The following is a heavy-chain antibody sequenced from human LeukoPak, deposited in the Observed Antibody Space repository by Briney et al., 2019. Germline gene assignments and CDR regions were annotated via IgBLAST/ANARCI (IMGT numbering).Heavy chain of an antibody. CDR1: GGSIRSSSNY. CDR2: ISYSGST. Sequence: SETLSLTCTVSGGSIRSSSNYWGWIRQPPGKGLEWIGSISYSGSTYYNPSLKSRVTISADTSKNQFSLKLTSVSAADMAVYYCARRQGWDGTYSDAFDIWGQGTMVTVSS. V-gene: IGHV4-39*01. CDR3: ARRQGWDGTYSDAFDI. D-gene: IGHD1-26*01. J-gene: IGHJ3*02.